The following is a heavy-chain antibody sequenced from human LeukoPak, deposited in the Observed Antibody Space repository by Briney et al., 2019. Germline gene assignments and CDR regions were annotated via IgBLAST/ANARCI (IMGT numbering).Heavy chain of an antibody. CDR1: GYTFTSNY. V-gene: IGHV1-2*02. J-gene: IGHJ4*02. CDR2: IYPRDGST. Sequence: ASVKVSCKASGYTFTSNYIHWVRQAPGQGLEWMGMIYPRDGSTSYAQKFQGRVTMTRDTSISTAYMELSRLRSDDTAVYYCARDLKKRSIFDYWGQGTLVTVSS. CDR3: ARDLKKRSIFDY. D-gene: IGHD6-13*01.